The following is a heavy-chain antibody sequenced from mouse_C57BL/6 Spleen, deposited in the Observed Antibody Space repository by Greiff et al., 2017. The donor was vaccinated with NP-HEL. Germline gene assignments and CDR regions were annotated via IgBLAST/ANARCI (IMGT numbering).Heavy chain of an antibody. Sequence: DVHLVESGPGLVKPSQSLSLTCTVTGYSITSGYGWNWIRQFPGNKLEWMGYISYSGSTNYNPSLKSRISITRDTSKNQFFLQLNSVTTEDTATYYCARTARIKYWGQCTTLTVSS. CDR1: GYSITSGYG. D-gene: IGHD1-2*01. J-gene: IGHJ2*01. CDR2: ISYSGST. V-gene: IGHV3-2*02. CDR3: ARTARIKY.